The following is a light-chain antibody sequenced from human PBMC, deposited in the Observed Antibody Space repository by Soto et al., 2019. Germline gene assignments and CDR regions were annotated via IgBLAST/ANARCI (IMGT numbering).Light chain of an antibody. CDR2: GAS. J-gene: IGKJ3*01. CDR3: QQYGSSPNT. Sequence: EIVLTQSPGTLSLSPGERATLSCRASQSLPNMYLAWYQQRPGQAPRLLIYGASSRATGIPDRFSGSGSGTDFTLTISRLEPEDFAVYYCQQYGSSPNTFGPGTKVDIK. V-gene: IGKV3-20*01. CDR1: QSLPNMY.